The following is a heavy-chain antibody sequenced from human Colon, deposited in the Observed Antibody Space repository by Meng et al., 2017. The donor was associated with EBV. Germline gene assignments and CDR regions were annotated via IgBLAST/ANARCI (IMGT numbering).Heavy chain of an antibody. J-gene: IGHJ4*02. CDR1: GDSVTNGGYS. Sequence: LQLQELGSGLVKPSQTLSLTCVVSGDSVTNGGYSWSWIRQPPGKGLEWIGYIYHSGSTKYNPSLKSRVTISVDTSKNQFSLKLSSVTAADTAVYYCARDTSTWGNKGLDHWGQGILVTVSS. CDR2: IYHSGST. CDR3: ARDTSTWGNKGLDH. D-gene: IGHD7-27*01. V-gene: IGHV4-30-2*01.